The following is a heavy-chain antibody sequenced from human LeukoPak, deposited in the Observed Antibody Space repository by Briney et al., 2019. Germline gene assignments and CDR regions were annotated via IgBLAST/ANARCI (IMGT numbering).Heavy chain of an antibody. Sequence: SGGSLRLSCAASGFTVSSNYMSWVRQAPGKGLEWVSIIYSGGNTYYADSVKGRFTISRDNSQNTLYLQMNSLRPEDTAVYYCARLLYYYDSSIYQRYFDYWGQGTLVTVSS. D-gene: IGHD3-22*01. J-gene: IGHJ4*02. CDR1: GFTVSSNY. CDR2: IYSGGNT. CDR3: ARLLYYYDSSIYQRYFDY. V-gene: IGHV3-53*01.